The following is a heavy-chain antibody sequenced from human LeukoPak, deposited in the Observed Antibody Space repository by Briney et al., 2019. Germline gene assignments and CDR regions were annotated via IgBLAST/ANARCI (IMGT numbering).Heavy chain of an antibody. Sequence: GGSLRLSCAASGFTFSSYSMNWVRQAPGKGLEWVSSISSSSSYIYYADSVKGRFTVSRDNAKNSLYLQMNSLRAEDTAVYYCARDREGVVVPAANYIDYWGQGTLVTVSS. V-gene: IGHV3-21*01. D-gene: IGHD2-2*01. CDR1: GFTFSSYS. CDR3: ARDREGVVVPAANYIDY. J-gene: IGHJ4*02. CDR2: ISSSSSYI.